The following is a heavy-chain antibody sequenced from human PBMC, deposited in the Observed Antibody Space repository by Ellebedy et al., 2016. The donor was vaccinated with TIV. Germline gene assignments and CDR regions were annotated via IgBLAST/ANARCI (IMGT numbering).Heavy chain of an antibody. D-gene: IGHD3-22*01. Sequence: ASVKVSCKASGYTFTGYGISWVRQAPGQGLEWMGWISVYNGNTNYAQKLQGRVTMTTDTSTRTTYMELRSLRSDDTAVYYCARDTNHYDSSGYTTDSYYGMDVWGQGTTVTVSS. CDR2: ISVYNGNT. CDR3: ARDTNHYDSSGYTTDSYYGMDV. V-gene: IGHV1-18*04. J-gene: IGHJ6*02. CDR1: GYTFTGYG.